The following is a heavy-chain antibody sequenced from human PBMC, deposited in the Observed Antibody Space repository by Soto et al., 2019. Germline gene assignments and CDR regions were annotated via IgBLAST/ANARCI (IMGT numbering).Heavy chain of an antibody. CDR1: GGTFSSYA. J-gene: IGHJ3*02. D-gene: IGHD2-15*01. CDR2: IIPIFGTA. CDR3: ARDYRRSPYCSGGSCYSVSAFDI. V-gene: IGHV1-69*13. Sequence: GASVKVSCKASGGTFSSYAISWVRQAPGQGLEWMGGIIPIFGTANYAQKFQGRVTITADESTSTAYMELSSLRSEDTAVYYCARDYRRSPYCSGGSCYSVSAFDIWGQGTMGTVS.